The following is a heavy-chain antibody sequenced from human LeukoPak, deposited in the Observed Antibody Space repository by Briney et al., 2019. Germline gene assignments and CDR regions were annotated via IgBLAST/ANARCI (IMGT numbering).Heavy chain of an antibody. CDR3: ALSPYYGSGSYYY. D-gene: IGHD3-10*01. CDR2: INHSGST. J-gene: IGHJ4*02. V-gene: IGHV4-34*01. Sequence: PSETLSLTCAVYGGSFRGYYWSWVRQPPGKGMEWVGEINHSGSTNYNPSLKRRVTISVDTSKNQFSLKLSSVTAADTAVYYCALSPYYGSGSYYYWGQGTLVTVSS. CDR1: GGSFRGYY.